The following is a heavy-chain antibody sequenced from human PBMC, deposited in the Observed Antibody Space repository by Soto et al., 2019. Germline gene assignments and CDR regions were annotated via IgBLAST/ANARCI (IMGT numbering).Heavy chain of an antibody. CDR1: GFTFTSSA. V-gene: IGHV1-58*01. D-gene: IGHD2-15*01. CDR3: AADLTYCSGGSCYSSGYSDY. J-gene: IGHJ4*02. Sequence: WASVKVSCKASGFTFTSSAVQWVRQARGQRLEWIGWIVVGSGNTNYAQKFQERVTITRDMSTSTAYMELSSLRSEDTAVYYCAADLTYCSGGSCYSSGYSDYWGQGTLVTVSS. CDR2: IVVGSGNT.